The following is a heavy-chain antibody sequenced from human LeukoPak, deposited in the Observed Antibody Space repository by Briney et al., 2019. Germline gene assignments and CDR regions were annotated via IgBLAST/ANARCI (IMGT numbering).Heavy chain of an antibody. CDR1: GFTYSSYD. D-gene: IGHD6-13*01. CDR3: ARGPRAYKYYSSWYFDY. Sequence: PGGSLRLSCAVSGFTYSSYDMHWLRHATGRGLEWVSGIGTDGDTYYAGSVKGRFNICRENAKNSLYLQMNSLRGGDTAVYYCARGPRAYKYYSSWYFDYWGQGTLVTVSS. V-gene: IGHV3-13*01. CDR2: IGTDGDT. J-gene: IGHJ4*02.